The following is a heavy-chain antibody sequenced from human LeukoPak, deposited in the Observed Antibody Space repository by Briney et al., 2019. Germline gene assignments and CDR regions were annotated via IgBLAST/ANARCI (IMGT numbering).Heavy chain of an antibody. CDR1: GFGFSSYG. V-gene: IGHV3-33*06. J-gene: IGHJ4*02. CDR2: IWYDGSQT. Sequence: GRSLRLSCAAAGFGFSSYGMHWVRQAPDKGLEWVATIWYDGSQTYSADSVKGRFTISRDNSKNTVYLHMNSLRAEDTAVYYCAKDRRGFSYGYWGFDYWGQGALVTVSS. CDR3: AKDRRGFSYGYWGFDY. D-gene: IGHD5-18*01.